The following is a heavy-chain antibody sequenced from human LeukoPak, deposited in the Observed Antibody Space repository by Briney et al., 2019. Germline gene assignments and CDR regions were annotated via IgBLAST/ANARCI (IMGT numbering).Heavy chain of an antibody. Sequence: GGSLRLSCAASGFTFSSYSMNWVRRAPGKGLEWVSSISSSSSYIYYADSVKGRFTISRDNAQNVLYLQMNGLRGDDAAVYYCLRGDSRDFWGQGTLVTVSS. V-gene: IGHV3-21*06. CDR3: LRGDSRDF. CDR2: ISSSSSYI. D-gene: IGHD3-22*01. CDR1: GFTFSSYS. J-gene: IGHJ4*02.